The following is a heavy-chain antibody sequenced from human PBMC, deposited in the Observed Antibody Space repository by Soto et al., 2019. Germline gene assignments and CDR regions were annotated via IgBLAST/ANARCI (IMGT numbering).Heavy chain of an antibody. CDR1: GFDFGSFG. V-gene: IGHV1-58*02. J-gene: IGHJ6*02. Sequence: GASVKVSCKASGFDFGSFGIQFLRQTRGRGLEWIGWIVVASGRTNYARQFQGRVALPSDMSRTTAFMDPPELQSDHPAVYFCSADHPHTANGWEVWGQGTTVTVSS. CDR3: SADHPHTANGWEV. D-gene: IGHD4-17*01. CDR2: IVVASGRT.